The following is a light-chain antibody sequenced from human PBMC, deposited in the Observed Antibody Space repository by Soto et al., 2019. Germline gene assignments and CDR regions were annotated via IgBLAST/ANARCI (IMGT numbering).Light chain of an antibody. CDR3: QQLNSYPWT. Sequence: DIQMTQSPSTLSGSVGDRVTITCRASQTISSWSAWYQQKPGKAPKLLIYKASTLKSGVPSRFSGSGSGTEFTLTISSLQPDDFATYYCQQLNSYPWTFGQGTKVDIK. CDR2: KAS. CDR1: QTISSW. V-gene: IGKV1-5*03. J-gene: IGKJ1*01.